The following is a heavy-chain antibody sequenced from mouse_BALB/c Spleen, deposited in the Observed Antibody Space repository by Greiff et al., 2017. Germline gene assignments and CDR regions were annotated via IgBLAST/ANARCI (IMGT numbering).Heavy chain of an antibody. CDR1: GYAFTNYL. J-gene: IGHJ2*01. CDR2: INPGSGGT. V-gene: IGHV1-54*01. D-gene: IGHD1-1*01. CDR3: ARGGIYYYGSSYYFDY. Sequence: QVQLQQSGAELVRPGTSVKVSCKASGYAFTNYLIEWVKQRPGQGLEWIGVINPGSGGTNYNEKFKGKATLTADKSSSTAYMQLSSLTSDDSAVYFCARGGIYYYGSSYYFDYWGQGTTLTVSS.